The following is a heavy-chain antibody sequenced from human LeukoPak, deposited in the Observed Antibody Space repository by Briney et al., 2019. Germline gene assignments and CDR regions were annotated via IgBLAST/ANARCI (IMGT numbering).Heavy chain of an antibody. CDR2: ISSSGSTI. CDR1: GFTFSDYY. J-gene: IGHJ6*02. V-gene: IGHV3-11*01. Sequence: GGSLRLSCAASGFTFSDYYMSWIRQAPGKWLEWVSYISSSGSTIYYADSVKGRFTISRDNAKNSLYLQMNSLRAEDTAVYYCARVDDYDSSGYPLDVWGQGTTVTVSS. D-gene: IGHD3-22*01. CDR3: ARVDDYDSSGYPLDV.